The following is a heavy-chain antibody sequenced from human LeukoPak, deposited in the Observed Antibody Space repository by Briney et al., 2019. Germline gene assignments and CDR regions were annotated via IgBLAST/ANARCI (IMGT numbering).Heavy chain of an antibody. D-gene: IGHD3-22*01. J-gene: IGHJ3*02. Sequence: GGSLRLSCAASGFTVSGNYMSWVRQGPGKGLEWVSLVYSDGTTFYADSVKGRFTISRHNSENTLSLQMSSLRDEDTAVYYCTRDYYYERAFDIWGQGTVVTVSS. CDR3: TRDYYYERAFDI. CDR1: GFTVSGNY. CDR2: VYSDGTT. V-gene: IGHV3-53*04.